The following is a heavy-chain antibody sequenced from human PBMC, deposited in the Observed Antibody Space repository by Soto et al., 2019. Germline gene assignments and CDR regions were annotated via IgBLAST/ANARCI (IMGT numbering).Heavy chain of an antibody. J-gene: IGHJ5*02. CDR3: ARQWSATLDPSWFDP. CDR2: IYYSGST. V-gene: IGHV4-59*08. D-gene: IGHD1-1*01. Sequence: PSETLSLTCTVCGGSISSYYWSWIRQPPGKGLEWIGYIYYSGSTNYNPSLKSRVTISVDTSKNQFSLKLSSVTAADTAVYYCARQWSATLDPSWFDPWGQGTLVTVSS. CDR1: GGSISSYY.